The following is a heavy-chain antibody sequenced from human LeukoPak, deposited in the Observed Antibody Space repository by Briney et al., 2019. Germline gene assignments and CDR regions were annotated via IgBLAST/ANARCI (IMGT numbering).Heavy chain of an antibody. Sequence: PSETLSLTCGVSGGSVTSTNWWTWVRQPPGKGLEWIGEVHLDGRTNYNPSLKSRLTMSVDLSENHISLKLTSVAAADTAVYYCAREGGFYRPLDYSGQGALVTVSS. D-gene: IGHD3-3*01. CDR2: VHLDGRT. V-gene: IGHV4-4*02. CDR3: AREGGFYRPLDY. J-gene: IGHJ4*02. CDR1: GGSVTSTNW.